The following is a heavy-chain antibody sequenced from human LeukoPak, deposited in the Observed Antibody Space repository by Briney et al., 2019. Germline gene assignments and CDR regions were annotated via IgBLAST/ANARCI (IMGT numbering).Heavy chain of an antibody. Sequence: SETLSLTCTVSGGSISSYYWSWIRQPPGKGLEWIGYIYYSGSTNYNPSLKSRVTISVDTSKNQFSLKLSSVTAADTVVYYCARVRLYSYGSGSYYNNWFDPWGQGTLVTVSS. D-gene: IGHD3-10*01. CDR1: GGSISSYY. CDR2: IYYSGST. J-gene: IGHJ5*02. CDR3: ARVRLYSYGSGSYYNNWFDP. V-gene: IGHV4-59*01.